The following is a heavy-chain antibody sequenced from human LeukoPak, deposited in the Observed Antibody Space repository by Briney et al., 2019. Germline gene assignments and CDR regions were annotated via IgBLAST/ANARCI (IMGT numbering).Heavy chain of an antibody. J-gene: IGHJ3*02. Sequence: GGSLRLSCAAYGFTVNTNFMSWVRQAPGEGLEWVSTIYTNGGANYADSVKGRFSISRDNSKNTLYLQMNGLSADDTAVYYCARESGGRDKLAFGIWGQGTMVTVSS. CDR3: ARESGGRDKLAFGI. CDR2: IYTNGGA. CDR1: GFTVNTNF. V-gene: IGHV3-53*01. D-gene: IGHD1-26*01.